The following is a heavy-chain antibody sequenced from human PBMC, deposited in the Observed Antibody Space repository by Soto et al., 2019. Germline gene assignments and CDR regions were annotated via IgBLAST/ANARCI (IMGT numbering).Heavy chain of an antibody. CDR3: ARDATMVRGVIYYDP. V-gene: IGHV4-61*01. J-gene: IGHJ5*02. CDR1: GGSVSSGSYY. CDR2: IYYSGST. D-gene: IGHD3-10*01. Sequence: PSETLSLTCTVSGGSVSSGSYYWSWIRQPPGKGLEWIGYIYYSGSTNYNPSLKSRVTIPVDTSKNQFSLKLSSVTAADTAVYYCARDATMVRGVIYYDPWGQGTLVTVSS.